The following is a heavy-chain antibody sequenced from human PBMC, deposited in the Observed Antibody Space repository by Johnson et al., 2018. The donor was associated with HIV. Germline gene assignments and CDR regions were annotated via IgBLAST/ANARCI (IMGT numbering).Heavy chain of an antibody. D-gene: IGHD2-21*01. CDR3: ARDAPRYSFDI. CDR1: GFSFDDFG. Sequence: VQLVESGGGVVQPGRSLRLSCAASGFSFDDFGMSWVRQAPGKGLEWVSGINWNGGTTDYADSVKGRFTISRDNAKNSLYLQMNSLRAEDTAVYYCARDAPRYSFDIWGQGTMVTVSS. CDR2: INWNGGTT. V-gene: IGHV3-20*04. J-gene: IGHJ3*02.